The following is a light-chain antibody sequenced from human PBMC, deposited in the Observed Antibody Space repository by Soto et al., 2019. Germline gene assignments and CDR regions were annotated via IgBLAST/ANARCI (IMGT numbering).Light chain of an antibody. CDR1: SGHSNYA. Sequence: QSVLTQSPSASASLGASVKLTCTLSSGHSNYAIAWHQQQPEKGPRYLMKLNNDGSHSKGDGIPDRFSGSSSGAERYLTISGLQSEDERGDYCQTGDSGISVVFGGGTKLTVL. J-gene: IGLJ2*01. CDR2: LNNDGSH. CDR3: QTGDSGISVV. V-gene: IGLV4-69*01.